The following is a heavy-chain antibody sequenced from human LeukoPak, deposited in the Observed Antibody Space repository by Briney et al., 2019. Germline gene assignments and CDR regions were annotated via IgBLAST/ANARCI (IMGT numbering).Heavy chain of an antibody. Sequence: SVKVSCKASGGTFSSYAISWVRQAPGQGLEWMGGIIPIFGTANYAQKFQGRVTITADESTSTAYMELSSLRSEDTAVYYCARECRDGYNCLDYWGQGTLATVSS. D-gene: IGHD5-24*01. V-gene: IGHV1-69*13. CDR3: ARECRDGYNCLDY. CDR2: IIPIFGTA. CDR1: GGTFSSYA. J-gene: IGHJ4*02.